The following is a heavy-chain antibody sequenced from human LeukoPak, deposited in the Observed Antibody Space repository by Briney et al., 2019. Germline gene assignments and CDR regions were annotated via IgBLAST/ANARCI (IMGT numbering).Heavy chain of an antibody. CDR1: GVSISSYY. V-gene: IGHV4-59*08. CDR2: IYYSGST. CDR3: ARRGYYYDSSGYTDYFDY. D-gene: IGHD3-22*01. Sequence: SETLSLTCTVSGVSISSYYWSWLRQPPGKGLEWIGYIYYSGSTNYNPSLKSRVTISVDTSKNQFSLKLSSVTAADTAVYYCARRGYYYDSSGYTDYFDYWGQGTLVTVSS. J-gene: IGHJ4*02.